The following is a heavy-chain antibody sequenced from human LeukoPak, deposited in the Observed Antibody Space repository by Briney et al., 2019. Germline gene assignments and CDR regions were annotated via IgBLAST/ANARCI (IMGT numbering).Heavy chain of an antibody. D-gene: IGHD3-22*01. J-gene: IGHJ4*02. Sequence: SVKVSCKASGYTFTTYYMHWVRQAPGQGLEWMGGIIPIFGTANYAQKFQGRVTITADESTSTAYMELSSLRCEDTAVYYCARVPETGDSSGYLDYWGQGTLVTVSS. CDR3: ARVPETGDSSGYLDY. CDR1: GYTFTTYY. V-gene: IGHV1-69*13. CDR2: IIPIFGTA.